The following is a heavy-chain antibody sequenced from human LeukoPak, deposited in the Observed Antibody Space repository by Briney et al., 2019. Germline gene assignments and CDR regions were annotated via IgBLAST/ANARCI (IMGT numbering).Heavy chain of an antibody. CDR1: GFTFSSYG. CDR3: ARDYYYDSSGYWDYYFDY. D-gene: IGHD3-22*01. Sequence: PGRSLRLSCAASGFTFSSYGMHWVRQAPGKGLEWVAVIWYDGSNKYYADSVKGRFTISRDNSKNTLYLEMNSLRAEDTAVYYCARDYYYDSSGYWDYYFDYWGQGTLVSVSS. J-gene: IGHJ4*02. CDR2: IWYDGSNK. V-gene: IGHV3-33*01.